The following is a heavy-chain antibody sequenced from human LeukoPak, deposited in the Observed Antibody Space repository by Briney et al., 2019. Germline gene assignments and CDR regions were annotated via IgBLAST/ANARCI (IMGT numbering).Heavy chain of an antibody. D-gene: IGHD3-22*01. J-gene: IGHJ4*02. CDR1: GLSISSSCYY. Sequence: SETLSLTCTVSGLSISSSCYYWGWIPQPRGKGLEWIGSIYYSGSTYYNPSLKSRVTISVDARKNQFSLKLSSVTAADTAVYYCARHISYYYDSSGYFNYFDYWGQGTLVTVSS. CDR3: ARHISYYYDSSGYFNYFDY. CDR2: IYYSGST. V-gene: IGHV4-39*01.